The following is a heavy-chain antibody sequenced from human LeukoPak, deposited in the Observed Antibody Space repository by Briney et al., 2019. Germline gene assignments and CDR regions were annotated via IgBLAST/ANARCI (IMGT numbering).Heavy chain of an antibody. CDR1: GGSFSGYY. V-gene: IGHV4-34*01. CDR3: ARAGSSGWPYYYYYMDV. CDR2: INHSGST. D-gene: IGHD6-19*01. J-gene: IGHJ6*03. Sequence: KPSETLSLTCAVYGGSFSGYYWSWIRQPPGKGLEWIGEINHSGSTNYNPSLKSRVTISVDTSKNQFSLKLSSVTAADTAVYYCARAGSSGWPYYYYYMDVWGKGTTVTVSS.